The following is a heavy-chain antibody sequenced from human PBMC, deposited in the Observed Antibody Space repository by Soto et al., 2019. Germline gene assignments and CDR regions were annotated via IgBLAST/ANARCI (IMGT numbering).Heavy chain of an antibody. V-gene: IGHV1-8*02. CDR1: GHTFTSYH. J-gene: IGHJ4*02. CDR2: MNPNSGNT. CDR3: ARGSSAEFDYIWGSYRSGLIDY. Sequence: FRSAGHTFTSYHVNWVRQAPGQGQEGTRWMNPNSGNTGYAQKFQGRVTMTRNTSISTAYMELSSLRSGDTAVYYCARGSSAEFDYIWGSYRSGLIDYWGQGTLVTVSS. D-gene: IGHD3-16*02.